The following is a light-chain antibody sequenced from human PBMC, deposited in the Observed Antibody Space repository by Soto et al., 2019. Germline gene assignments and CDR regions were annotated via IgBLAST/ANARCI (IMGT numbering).Light chain of an antibody. CDR2: GAS. CDR1: QSVCSSY. CDR3: QQYGSSPLT. J-gene: IGKJ1*01. Sequence: EIVLTQSPGTLSLSPGERATLSCRASQSVCSSYLAWYQQKPGQAPRLLIYGASSRATGNPDRFSGSGSGTDFTLTISRLEPEDFAVYYCQQYGSSPLTFGQGTKVEI. V-gene: IGKV3-20*01.